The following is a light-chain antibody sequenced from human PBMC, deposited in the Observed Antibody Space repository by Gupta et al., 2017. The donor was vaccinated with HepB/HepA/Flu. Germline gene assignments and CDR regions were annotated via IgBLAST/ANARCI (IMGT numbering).Light chain of an antibody. V-gene: IGKV3-11*01. CDR1: QSVNTY. Sequence: LVLTQFRDTLSWSTGERATRTCRASQSVNTYLAWFQQKPGQGPRLLIYGASNTATGIPARFSGRGCGTDFTLTISGQAPEFFAFYCCQQRSNWPITFGQGTRLEIK. CDR2: GAS. J-gene: IGKJ5*01. CDR3: QQRSNWPIT.